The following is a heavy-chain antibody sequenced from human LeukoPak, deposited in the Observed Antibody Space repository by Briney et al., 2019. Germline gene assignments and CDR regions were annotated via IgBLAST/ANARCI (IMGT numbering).Heavy chain of an antibody. V-gene: IGHV1-69*13. CDR2: IIPLFGTA. CDR1: GGTFSNYA. Sequence: SVKVSCKASGGTFSNYAINWVRQAPGQGLEWMGGIIPLFGTANYAQKFQGRVTITAVESMSTAYMELSSLRSVGTAVYYCARGWLAESTVVTPYNYWGQGTLVTVSS. J-gene: IGHJ4*02. CDR3: ARGWLAESTVVTPYNY. D-gene: IGHD4-23*01.